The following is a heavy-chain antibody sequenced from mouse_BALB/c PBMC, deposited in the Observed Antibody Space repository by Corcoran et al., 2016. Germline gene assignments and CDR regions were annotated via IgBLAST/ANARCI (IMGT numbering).Heavy chain of an antibody. J-gene: IGHJ2*01. Sequence: QVTLKESGPGILQPSQTLSLTCSFSGFSLSTSGMGVSWIRQPSGKGLEWLAHIYWDDDKRYNPSLKSRRTNSKDTSSNQVFLKITSVDTADTATYYCARSYYDYDYWGQGTTLTVSS. D-gene: IGHD2-4*01. CDR2: IYWDDDK. CDR3: ARSYYDYDY. V-gene: IGHV8-12*01. CDR1: GFSLSTSGMG.